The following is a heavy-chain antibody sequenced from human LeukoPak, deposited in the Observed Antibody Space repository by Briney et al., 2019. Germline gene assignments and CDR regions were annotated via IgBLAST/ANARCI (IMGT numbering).Heavy chain of an antibody. CDR2: IVVGSGNT. V-gene: IGHV1-58*02. CDR1: GFTFTSSA. D-gene: IGHD2-2*01. Sequence: SVKVSCKASGFTFTSSAMQWVRQARGQRLEWIGWIVVGSGNTNYAQKFQERVTITRDMSTSTAYMELSSLRSEDTAVYYCAADHCSSTSCLNWFDPWGQGTLVTVS. J-gene: IGHJ5*02. CDR3: AADHCSSTSCLNWFDP.